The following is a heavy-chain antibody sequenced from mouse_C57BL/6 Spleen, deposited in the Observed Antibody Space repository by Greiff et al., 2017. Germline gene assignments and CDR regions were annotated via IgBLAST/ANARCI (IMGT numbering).Heavy chain of an antibody. CDR1: GYAFSSYW. J-gene: IGHJ2*01. CDR3: ARYYYGSSGNYYFDY. CDR2: IYPGDGDT. V-gene: IGHV1-80*01. D-gene: IGHD1-1*01. Sequence: VHLVESGAELVKPGASVKISCKASGYAFSSYWMNWVKQRPGKGLEWIGQIYPGDGDTNYNGKFKGKATLTADKSSSTAYMQLSSLTSEDSAVYFCARYYYGSSGNYYFDYWGQGTTLTVSS.